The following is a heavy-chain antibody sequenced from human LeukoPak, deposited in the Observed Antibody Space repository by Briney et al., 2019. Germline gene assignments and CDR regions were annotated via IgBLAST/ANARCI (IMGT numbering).Heavy chain of an antibody. CDR3: AKDLYGYGRGFFDF. Sequence: GGSLRLSCAASGFTVSSNYMSWVRQAPGKGLEWVSVIYSGGSTYYADSVKGRFTISRDNSKNTLYLQMNSLRAEDTAVYYCAKDLYGYGRGFFDFWGQGTLVTVSS. CDR2: IYSGGST. J-gene: IGHJ4*02. CDR1: GFTVSSNY. V-gene: IGHV3-66*01. D-gene: IGHD2-8*02.